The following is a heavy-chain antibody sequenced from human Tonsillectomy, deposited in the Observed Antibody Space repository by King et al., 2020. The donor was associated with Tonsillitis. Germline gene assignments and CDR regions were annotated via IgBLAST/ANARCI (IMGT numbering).Heavy chain of an antibody. V-gene: IGHV4-59*02. J-gene: IGHJ5*02. CDR1: GVSVTSYY. D-gene: IGHD2-15*01. Sequence: QLQESGPGLVRPSETLSLTCTVSGVSVTSYYWSWIRQPPGKGLEWIGSIYYSGSTTYNPSLKSRVTLSVDTSKNQFSLKLSSVTAADTAVYYFARDLGGSGGDPGWCDPWGQGTLVTVSS. CDR2: IYYSGST. CDR3: ARDLGGSGGDPGWCDP.